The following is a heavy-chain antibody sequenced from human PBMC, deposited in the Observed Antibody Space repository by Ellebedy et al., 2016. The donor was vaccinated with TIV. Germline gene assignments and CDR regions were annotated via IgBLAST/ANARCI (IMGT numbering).Heavy chain of an antibody. Sequence: GESLKISCKGSGYSFTSYWIGWVRQMPGKGLEWMGIIYPGDSDTRYSPSFQGQVTISADKSISTAYLQWSSLKASDTAMYYCARGPRDCSGGSCYVGADYWGQGTLVTVSS. D-gene: IGHD2-15*01. CDR3: ARGPRDCSGGSCYVGADY. CDR1: GYSFTSYW. V-gene: IGHV5-51*01. J-gene: IGHJ4*02. CDR2: IYPGDSDT.